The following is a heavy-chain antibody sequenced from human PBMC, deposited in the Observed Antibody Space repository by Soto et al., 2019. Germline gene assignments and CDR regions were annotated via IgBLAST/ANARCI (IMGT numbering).Heavy chain of an antibody. D-gene: IGHD5-18*01. V-gene: IGHV3-23*01. CDR2: ISTSGGST. CDR1: GFTFSIYT. J-gene: IGHJ4*02. Sequence: GGSLRLSCEASGFTFSIYTMTWVRQAPGKGLEWVSAISTSGGSTYYADSVKGRFTISRDNSKNTLYLQMNSLRAEDTAIYYCAKLPGAASFDFWGQGILVTVSS. CDR3: AKLPGAASFDF.